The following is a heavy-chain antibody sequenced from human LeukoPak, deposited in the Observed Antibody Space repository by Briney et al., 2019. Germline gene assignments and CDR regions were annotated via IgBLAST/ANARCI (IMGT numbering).Heavy chain of an antibody. Sequence: PSETLSLTCTVSGGSISSYYWSWTRQPPGKGLEWIGYIYYSGSTNYNPSLKSRVTISVDTSKNQFSLKLSSVTAADTAVYYCARERMYGSGTDDAFDIWGQGTIVTVSS. J-gene: IGHJ3*02. CDR2: IYYSGST. D-gene: IGHD3-10*01. V-gene: IGHV4-59*01. CDR1: GGSISSYY. CDR3: ARERMYGSGTDDAFDI.